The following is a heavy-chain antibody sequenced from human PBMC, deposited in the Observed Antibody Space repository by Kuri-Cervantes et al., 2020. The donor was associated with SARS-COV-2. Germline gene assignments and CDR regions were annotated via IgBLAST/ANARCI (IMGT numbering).Heavy chain of an antibody. D-gene: IGHD3-22*01. Sequence: GGSLRLSCAASGFSFNNFAMNWVRQAPGKGLEWVAVISHDGSNTYYADSVKGRFTISRDSSKNTLYLQMSGLRAEDTAVYYCAREHYFDTEPHYRSWFDPWGQGTLVTVSS. J-gene: IGHJ5*02. CDR2: ISHDGSNT. CDR1: GFSFNNFA. V-gene: IGHV3-30-3*01. CDR3: AREHYFDTEPHYRSWFDP.